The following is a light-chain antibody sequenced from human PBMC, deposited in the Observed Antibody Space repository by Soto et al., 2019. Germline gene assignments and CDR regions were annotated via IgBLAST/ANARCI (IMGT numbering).Light chain of an antibody. V-gene: IGLV1-51*01. CDR3: GTWDSSLSAGV. J-gene: IGLJ1*01. Sequence: QSVLTQPPSVSAAPGQQVTISCSGSSSNIGNNYVSWYQQLPGTAPKLLIYDNNKRPSGIPDRFSGSKSGTSATLGITGLQTGDEADFYCGTWDSSLSAGVFGTGTKLTVL. CDR1: SSNIGNNY. CDR2: DNN.